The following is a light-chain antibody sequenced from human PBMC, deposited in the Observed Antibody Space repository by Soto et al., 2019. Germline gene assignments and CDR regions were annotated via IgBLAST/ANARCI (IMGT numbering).Light chain of an antibody. Sequence: QSVLTQPASVSGSPGQSITIACTGTSSDIGGYNFVSWYQQHPGKAPKLLIYDVGNRPSGVSNRFSGSKSGNTASLTISGLQADDEPHYYCNSYRTDSTYVFATGTKVTVL. J-gene: IGLJ1*01. V-gene: IGLV2-14*01. CDR2: DVG. CDR1: SSDIGGYNF. CDR3: NSYRTDSTYV.